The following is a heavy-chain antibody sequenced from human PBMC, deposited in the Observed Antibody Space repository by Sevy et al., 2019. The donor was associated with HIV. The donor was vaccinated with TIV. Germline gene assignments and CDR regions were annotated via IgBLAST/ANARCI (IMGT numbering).Heavy chain of an antibody. V-gene: IGHV3-72*01. D-gene: IGHD6-6*01. Sequence: GGSLRLSCAASGFAFSDHYMDWVRQAPGKGLEWVGRSRNKDKSYTTDYGASVKGRFIISRDDLQSSLYLQMNSLQTEDTAVYYCTRTARVRGDFDYWGQGTLVTVSS. CDR3: TRTARVRGDFDY. CDR2: SRNKDKSYTT. J-gene: IGHJ4*02. CDR1: GFAFSDHY.